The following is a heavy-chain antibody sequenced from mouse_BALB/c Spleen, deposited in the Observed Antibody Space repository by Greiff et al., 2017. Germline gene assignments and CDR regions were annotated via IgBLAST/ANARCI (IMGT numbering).Heavy chain of an antibody. J-gene: IGHJ4*01. CDR3: TRLRTTATFAMDY. D-gene: IGHD1-2*01. CDR2: IYPSDSYT. CDR1: GYTFTSYW. Sequence: VQLQQPGAELVRPGASVKLSCKASGYTFTSYWINWVKQRPGQGLEWIGNIYPSDSYTNYNQKFKDKATLTVDKSSSTAYMQLSSPTSEDSAVYYCTRLRTTATFAMDYWGQGTSVTVSS. V-gene: IGHV1-69*02.